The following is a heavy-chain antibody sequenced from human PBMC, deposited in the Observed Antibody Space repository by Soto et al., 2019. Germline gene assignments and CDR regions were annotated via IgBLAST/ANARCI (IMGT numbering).Heavy chain of an antibody. CDR1: GCTFSSYA. V-gene: IGHV1-69*06. CDR3: ARGAVLRFLEWLSSGVWFDP. Sequence: SVKVSCKASGCTFSSYAISCVRQPPGQVLEWMGGIIPIFGTANYAQKFQGRVTITADKSTSTAYVELSSLRSEDTAVYYCARGAVLRFLEWLSSGVWFDPWGQGTLVTVSS. D-gene: IGHD3-3*01. J-gene: IGHJ5*02. CDR2: IIPIFGTA.